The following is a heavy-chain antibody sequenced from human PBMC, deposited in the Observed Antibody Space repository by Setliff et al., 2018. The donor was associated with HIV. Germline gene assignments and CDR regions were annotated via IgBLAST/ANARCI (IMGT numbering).Heavy chain of an antibody. D-gene: IGHD6-13*01. V-gene: IGHV1-18*01. CDR3: ASSWSRVPYYGMDV. Sequence: ASVKVSCKASGYSFITYGITWVRQAPGRGLEWMGWISISKGKTDYAQKFQGRVIMTTDTSTSTAYMELRSLRSDDTAVYYCASSWSRVPYYGMDVWGQGTTVTVSS. J-gene: IGHJ6*02. CDR1: GYSFITYG. CDR2: ISISKGKT.